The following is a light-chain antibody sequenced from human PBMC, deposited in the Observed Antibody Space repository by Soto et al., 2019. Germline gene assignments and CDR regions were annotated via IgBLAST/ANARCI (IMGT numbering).Light chain of an antibody. V-gene: IGLV2-14*03. CDR1: SSDVGGYNY. Sequence: ALTQPASVSGSPGQSITISCTGTSSDVGGYNYVSWYQQHPGKAPKLMIYDVSNRPSGVSNRFSGSKSGNTASLTISGLQAGDEADYYCSSYTSSSLHVFGTGTKVTVL. CDR3: SSYTSSSLHV. J-gene: IGLJ1*01. CDR2: DVS.